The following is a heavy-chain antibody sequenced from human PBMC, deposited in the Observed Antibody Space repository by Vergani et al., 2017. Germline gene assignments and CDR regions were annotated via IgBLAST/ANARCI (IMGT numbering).Heavy chain of an antibody. Sequence: QVQLVQSGAEVKKPGSSVKVSCKASGGTFSSYAISWVRQAPGQGLGWMGGIIPIFGTATYEQTFQGGVTITADESKSTAYMELSSLRAADTAVYYCARVACTPGFGYSGQGTLVTVS. CDR3: ARVACTPGFGY. CDR1: GGTFSSYA. D-gene: IGHD2-2*01. J-gene: IGHJ4*02. CDR2: IIPIFGTA. V-gene: IGHV1-69*12.